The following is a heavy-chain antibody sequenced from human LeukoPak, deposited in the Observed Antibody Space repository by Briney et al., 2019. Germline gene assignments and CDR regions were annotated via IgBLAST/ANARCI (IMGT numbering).Heavy chain of an antibody. D-gene: IGHD3-10*01. Sequence: PSETLSLTCAVYGGSFSGYYWSWIRQPPGKGLEWMGEINHSGSTNYNPSLKSRVTISVDTSKNQFSLKLSSVTAADTAVYYCARGMRRITMVRGVRGFDPWGQGTLVTVSS. V-gene: IGHV4-34*01. CDR1: GGSFSGYY. CDR2: INHSGST. CDR3: ARGMRRITMVRGVRGFDP. J-gene: IGHJ5*02.